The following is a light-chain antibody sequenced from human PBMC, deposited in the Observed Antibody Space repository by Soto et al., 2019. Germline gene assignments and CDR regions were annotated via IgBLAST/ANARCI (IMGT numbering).Light chain of an antibody. CDR3: QQYNNWPQT. V-gene: IGKV3-15*01. Sequence: EVFMTQSPATLSVSPGERATLSCRASQSVSSNLAWYQQKPGQAPRLLIYGASTRATGIPARFSGSGSGTEFTLTISSLQSEDFAVYYCQQYNNWPQTVGQGTKVDSK. CDR1: QSVSSN. CDR2: GAS. J-gene: IGKJ1*01.